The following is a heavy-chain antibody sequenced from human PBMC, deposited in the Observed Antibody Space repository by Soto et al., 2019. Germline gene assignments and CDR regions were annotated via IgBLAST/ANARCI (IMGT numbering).Heavy chain of an antibody. J-gene: IGHJ4*02. V-gene: IGHV4-4*02. CDR2: IFHTGIT. D-gene: IGHD2-8*01. CDR3: ASRSATVLSLTY. Sequence: QVQLQESGPGLLKPSGTLALSCAVSGDSVSSSNWWTWVRQPPGKGLEWIGDIFHTGITNSNPSLKSRVTMSVDKSKNQFALKLTSVTVADTAVYYCASRSATVLSLTYWGPGTQVTVSS. CDR1: GDSVSSSNW.